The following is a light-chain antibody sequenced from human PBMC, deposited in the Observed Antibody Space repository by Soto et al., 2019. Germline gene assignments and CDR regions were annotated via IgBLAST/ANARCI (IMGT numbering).Light chain of an antibody. J-gene: IGKJ5*01. CDR2: AAS. CDR1: QGIRNF. V-gene: IGKV1-27*01. CDR3: QKDSSVIT. Sequence: DIRMTQSPSSLSASVGDRVTITCRASQGIRNFLAWYQQKPGKVPKLLISAASTLESGVPSRFSGSGSGTDFTLTITSLQPEDVATYYCQKDSSVITFGQGTRLEIK.